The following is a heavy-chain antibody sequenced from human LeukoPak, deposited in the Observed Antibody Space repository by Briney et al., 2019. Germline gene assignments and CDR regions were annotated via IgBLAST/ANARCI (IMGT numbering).Heavy chain of an antibody. J-gene: IGHJ6*03. CDR1: GYTFTSYD. CDR2: MNPNSGNT. CDR3: ARGSTPYYYYYMDV. Sequence: ASVKVSCKASGYTFTSYDINWVRQATGQGLEWMGWMNPNSGNTGYAQKFQGRVTITRNTSISTAYMELSSLRSEDTAVYYRARGSTPYYYYYMDVWGKGTTVTVSS. V-gene: IGHV1-8*03.